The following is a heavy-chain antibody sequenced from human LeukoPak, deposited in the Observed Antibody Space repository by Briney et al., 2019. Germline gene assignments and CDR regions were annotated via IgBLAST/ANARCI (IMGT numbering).Heavy chain of an antibody. Sequence: SETLSLTCTVSGGSISSSSYYWGWIRQPPGKVLEWIGSIYYSGSTYYNPSLKSRVTISVDTSKNQFSLKLSSVTAADTAVYYCARGQYQLLSQPFDYWGQGTLVTVSS. J-gene: IGHJ4*02. V-gene: IGHV4-39*07. CDR3: ARGQYQLLSQPFDY. CDR2: IYYSGST. CDR1: GGSISSSSYY. D-gene: IGHD2-2*01.